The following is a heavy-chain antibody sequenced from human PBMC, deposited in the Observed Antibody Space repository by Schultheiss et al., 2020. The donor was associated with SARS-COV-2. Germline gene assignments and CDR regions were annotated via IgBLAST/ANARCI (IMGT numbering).Heavy chain of an antibody. V-gene: IGHV3-23*01. CDR3: AKDFGSAVSVFHDF. D-gene: IGHD2-15*01. CDR1: GFMFSGYA. Sequence: GGSLRLSCAGSGFMFSGYAMTWVRQAPGKGLEWVSSISRSGSSIYYADSVKGRFTISRDNSKNTLYLQMNSLRAEDTAVYYCAKDFGSAVSVFHDFWGPGTLVTVSS. J-gene: IGHJ4*02. CDR2: ISRSGSSI.